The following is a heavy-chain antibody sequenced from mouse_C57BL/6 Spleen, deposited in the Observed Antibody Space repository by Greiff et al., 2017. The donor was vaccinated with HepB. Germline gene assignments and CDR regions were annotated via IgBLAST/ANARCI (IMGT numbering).Heavy chain of an antibody. CDR1: GYSFTGYY. CDR2: INPSTGGT. V-gene: IGHV1-42*01. CDR3: ARWGEYYAMDY. Sequence: EVQLQQSGPELVKPGASVKISCKASGYSFTGYYMNWVKQSPEKSLEWIGEINPSTGGTTYNQKFKAKATLTVDKSSSTAYMQLKSLTSEDSAVYYCARWGEYYAMDYWGQGTSVTVSS. J-gene: IGHJ4*01.